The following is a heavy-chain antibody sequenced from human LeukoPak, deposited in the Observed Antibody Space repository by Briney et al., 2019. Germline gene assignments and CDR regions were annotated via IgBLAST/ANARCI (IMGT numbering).Heavy chain of an antibody. D-gene: IGHD6-13*01. V-gene: IGHV3-9*01. CDR2: ISWNSGSI. CDR1: GFTFDDYA. J-gene: IGHJ4*02. CDR3: AKDLYSSTQYYFDY. Sequence: SLRLSCAASGFTFDDYAMHWVRQAPGKGLEWISGISWNSGSIGYADSVKCRFNISRDNAKNSLYLQMNSLRAEDTALYYCAKDLYSSTQYYFDYWGQGTLVTVS.